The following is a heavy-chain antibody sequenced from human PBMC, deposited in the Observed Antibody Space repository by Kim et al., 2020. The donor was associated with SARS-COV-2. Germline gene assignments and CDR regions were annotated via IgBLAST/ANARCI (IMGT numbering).Heavy chain of an antibody. CDR2: IIPIFGTA. Sequence: SVKVSCKASGGTFSSYAISWVRQAPGQGLEWMGGIIPIFGTANYAQKFQGRVTITADESTSTAYMELSSLRSEDTAVYYCARGAYSSGWYLPGYYFDYWGQGTLVTVSS. D-gene: IGHD6-19*01. V-gene: IGHV1-69*13. CDR3: ARGAYSSGWYLPGYYFDY. J-gene: IGHJ4*02. CDR1: GGTFSSYA.